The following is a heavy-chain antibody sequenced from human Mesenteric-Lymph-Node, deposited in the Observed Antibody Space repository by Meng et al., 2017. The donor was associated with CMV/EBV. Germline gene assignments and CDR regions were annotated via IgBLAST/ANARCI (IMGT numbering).Heavy chain of an antibody. Sequence: GGSLRLSCAASGFKMSDYYMNWIRQAPGKGLEWISYISDTGITIYDADSVKGRFTISRDNAKNSLSLQMNYPRVEDTGVYYCARVESSDDSRYRPFDYWGQGSLVTVSS. CDR2: ISDTGITI. J-gene: IGHJ4*02. CDR3: ARVESSDDSRYRPFDY. CDR1: GFKMSDYY. D-gene: IGHD2-15*01. V-gene: IGHV3-11*04.